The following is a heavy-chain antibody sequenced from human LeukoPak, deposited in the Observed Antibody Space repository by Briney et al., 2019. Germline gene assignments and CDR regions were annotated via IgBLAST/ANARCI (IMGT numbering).Heavy chain of an antibody. D-gene: IGHD1-14*01. CDR3: ASAPAGPHDAFDI. CDR2: IYSGGST. J-gene: IGHJ3*02. CDR1: GFTFSSNA. Sequence: GGSLRLSCAASGFTFSSNAMSWVRQAPGKGLEWVSVIYSGGSTYYADSVKGRFTISRDNSKNTLYLQMNSLRAEDTSVYYCASAPAGPHDAFDIWGQGTMVTVSS. V-gene: IGHV3-53*01.